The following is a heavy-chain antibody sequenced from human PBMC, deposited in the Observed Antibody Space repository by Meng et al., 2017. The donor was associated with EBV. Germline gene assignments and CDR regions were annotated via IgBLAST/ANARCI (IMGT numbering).Heavy chain of an antibody. CDR2: IIPIFGTA. J-gene: IGHJ4*02. Sequence: QVQLVQAGGEVNSLGSSVNVSCKAAGGTFSSYAISWVRQAPGQGLEWMGGIIPIFGTANYAQKFQGRVTITADKSTSTAYMELSSLRSEDTAVYYCARAEIAAAGRLDYWGQGTLVTVSS. CDR1: GGTFSSYA. V-gene: IGHV1-69*06. D-gene: IGHD6-13*01. CDR3: ARAEIAAAGRLDY.